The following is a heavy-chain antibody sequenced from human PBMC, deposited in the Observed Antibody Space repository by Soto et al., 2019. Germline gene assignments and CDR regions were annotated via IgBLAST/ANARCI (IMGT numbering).Heavy chain of an antibody. CDR1: GGSISSYS. J-gene: IGHJ4*02. Sequence: SETLSLTCTVSGGSISSYSWSWIRQPPGKGLEWIGYIYYSGRTNYNPSLKSRVTISVDTSMKQISLKLTSVTAADTAVYYCARARCSGGSCYTSGTYYFDYWGQGTLVTVSS. V-gene: IGHV4-59*01. CDR3: ARARCSGGSCYTSGTYYFDY. D-gene: IGHD2-15*01. CDR2: IYYSGRT.